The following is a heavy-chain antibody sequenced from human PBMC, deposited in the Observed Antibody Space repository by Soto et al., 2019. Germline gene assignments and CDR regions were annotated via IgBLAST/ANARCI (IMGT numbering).Heavy chain of an antibody. J-gene: IGHJ1*01. CDR1: GFTFSDYS. Sequence: GGSLRLSCAASGFTFSDYSMNWVRQAPGKGLEWISYIANSSPSKYYADSVKGRFTISRDSAETSVYLQMTSLRAEDTALYYCVRAAFTNCYGFQHWGQGTLVTVSS. V-gene: IGHV3-48*01. D-gene: IGHD2-2*01. CDR3: VRAAFTNCYGFQH. CDR2: IANSSPSK.